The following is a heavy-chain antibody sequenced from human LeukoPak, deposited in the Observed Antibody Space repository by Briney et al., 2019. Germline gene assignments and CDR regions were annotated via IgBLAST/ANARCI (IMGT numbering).Heavy chain of an antibody. D-gene: IGHD4-17*01. CDR3: ARVATVTNHFDY. CDR1: GFTFSSYG. J-gene: IGHJ4*02. CDR2: ISYDGSNK. Sequence: PGRSLRLSCAASGFTFSSYGMHWVRQAPGKGLEWVAVISYDGSNKYYADSVKGRFTISRDNSKNTLYLQMNSLRAEDTAVYYCARVATVTNHFDYWGQGTLVTVSS. V-gene: IGHV3-30*03.